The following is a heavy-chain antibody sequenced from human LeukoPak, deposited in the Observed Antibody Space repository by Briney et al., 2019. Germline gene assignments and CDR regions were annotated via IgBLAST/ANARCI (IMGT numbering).Heavy chain of an antibody. CDR2: IIPISGTT. J-gene: IGHJ5*02. CDR1: GGTFTSYA. D-gene: IGHD1-26*01. Sequence: ASVKVSCKTSGGTFTSYAITWLRQAPGQGLKWLGKIIPISGTTNYAQKFQGRVTFTADESTSTAYMELSSLRSEDTALYYCARKLRLGGNWFDPWGQGTLVTVSS. CDR3: ARKLRLGGNWFDP. V-gene: IGHV1-69*13.